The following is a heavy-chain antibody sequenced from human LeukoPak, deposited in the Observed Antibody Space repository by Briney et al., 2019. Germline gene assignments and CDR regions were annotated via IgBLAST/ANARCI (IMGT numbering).Heavy chain of an antibody. CDR1: GFTFSSYG. D-gene: IGHD2-15*01. CDR2: IWYDANNK. CDR3: ARDPGVGYCSGGSCYSHYYYYYGMDV. J-gene: IGHJ6*02. V-gene: IGHV3-33*01. Sequence: PGRSLRLSCAASGFTFSSYGMHWVRQAPGKGLEWVAVIWYDANNKDYADSVKGRFTISRDNSKNTLYLQMNSLRAEDTAVYYCARDPGVGYCSGGSCYSHYYYYYGMDVWGQGTTVTVSS.